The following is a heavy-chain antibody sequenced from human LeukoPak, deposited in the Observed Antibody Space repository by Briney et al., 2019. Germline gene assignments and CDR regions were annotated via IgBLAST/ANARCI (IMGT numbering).Heavy chain of an antibody. CDR3: ARDRWGYSYGGD. CDR1: GFTFSNYW. Sequence: GGSLRPSCAASGFTFSNYWMSWVRQAPGKGLEWVANIKQDGSEKYYVDSVKGRFTISRDNAKNSLYLQMNSLRAEDTAVYYCARDRWGYSYGGDWGQGTLVTVSS. D-gene: IGHD5-18*01. J-gene: IGHJ4*02. V-gene: IGHV3-7*01. CDR2: IKQDGSEK.